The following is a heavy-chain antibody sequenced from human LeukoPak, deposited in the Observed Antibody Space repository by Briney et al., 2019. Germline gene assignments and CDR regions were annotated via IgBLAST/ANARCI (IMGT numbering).Heavy chain of an antibody. Sequence: GGSLRLSCAASGFTFSSYAMSWVRQAPGKGLEWVSAISGSGGSTYYADSVKGRFTISRDNSRNTLYLQMNSLRAEDTAVYYCAKDKNPYCGGDCYSGTDYWGQGTLVTVSS. J-gene: IGHJ4*02. V-gene: IGHV3-23*01. CDR2: ISGSGGST. CDR1: GFTFSSYA. D-gene: IGHD2-21*02. CDR3: AKDKNPYCGGDCYSGTDY.